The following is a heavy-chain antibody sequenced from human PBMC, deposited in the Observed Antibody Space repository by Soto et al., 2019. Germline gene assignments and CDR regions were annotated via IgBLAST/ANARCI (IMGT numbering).Heavy chain of an antibody. CDR3: AREAGERYGDYYYYYGMDV. J-gene: IGHJ6*02. D-gene: IGHD4-17*01. V-gene: IGHV3-66*01. CDR2: IYSGGST. Sequence: GGSLRLSCAASGFTVSSNYMSWVRQAPGKGLEWVSVIYSGGSTYYADSVKGRFTISRDNSKNTLYLQMNSLRAEDTAVYYCAREAGERYGDYYYYYGMDVWGQGTTVTVSS. CDR1: GFTVSSNY.